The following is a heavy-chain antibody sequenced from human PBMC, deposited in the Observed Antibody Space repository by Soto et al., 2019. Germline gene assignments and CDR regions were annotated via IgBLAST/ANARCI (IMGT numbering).Heavy chain of an antibody. V-gene: IGHV4-34*01. CDR1: GGSFSGYY. Sequence: PSETLSLTCAVYGGSFSGYYWSWIRQPPGKGLEWIGEINHSGSTNYNPSLKSRVTISVDTSKNQFSLKLSSVTAADTAVYYCARVGVSKRGWFDPWGQGTLVTVSS. J-gene: IGHJ5*02. D-gene: IGHD3-10*01. CDR3: ARVGVSKRGWFDP. CDR2: INHSGST.